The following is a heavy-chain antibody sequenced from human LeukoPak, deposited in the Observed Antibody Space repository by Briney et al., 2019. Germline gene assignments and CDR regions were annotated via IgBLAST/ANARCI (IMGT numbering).Heavy chain of an antibody. J-gene: IGHJ3*02. V-gene: IGHV1-2*02. CDR2: INPNSGGT. CDR3: ARDYYGGNPADAFDI. D-gene: IGHD4-23*01. Sequence: ASVKVSCKASGYTFTGYYMHWVRQAPGQGLEWMGWINPNSGGTNYAQKFQGRVTMTRDTSISTAYMELSRLRSDDTAVYYCARDYYGGNPADAFDIWGQGTMVTVSS. CDR1: GYTFTGYY.